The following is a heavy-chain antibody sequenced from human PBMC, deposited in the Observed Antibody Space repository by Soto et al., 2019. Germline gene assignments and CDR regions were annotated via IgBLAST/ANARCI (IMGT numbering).Heavy chain of an antibody. Sequence: PSETLSLTCAVYGGSFSGYYWSWIRQPPGKGLEWIGEINHSGSTNYNPSLKSRVTISVDTSKNQFSLKLSSVTAADTAVYYCAGRRGYSGYDFPQYAFDIWGQGTRVTVSS. V-gene: IGHV4-34*01. CDR2: INHSGST. CDR3: AGRRGYSGYDFPQYAFDI. CDR1: GGSFSGYY. J-gene: IGHJ3*02. D-gene: IGHD5-12*01.